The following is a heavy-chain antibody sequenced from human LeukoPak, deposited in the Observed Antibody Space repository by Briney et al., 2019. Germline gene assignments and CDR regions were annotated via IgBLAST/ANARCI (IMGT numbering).Heavy chain of an antibody. CDR2: ISGNGAFT. CDR1: GFTYSTYT. CDR3: AKDFGRSLGGPGY. Sequence: GGSLRLSCAASGFTYSTYTMAWVRQGPGGGLEWVSGISGNGAFTYYADSVKGRFAISRDNSKSTLYLQMNSLRVEDTAVYYCAKDFGRSLGGPGYWGRGTLVTVSS. D-gene: IGHD3-10*01. V-gene: IGHV3-23*01. J-gene: IGHJ4*02.